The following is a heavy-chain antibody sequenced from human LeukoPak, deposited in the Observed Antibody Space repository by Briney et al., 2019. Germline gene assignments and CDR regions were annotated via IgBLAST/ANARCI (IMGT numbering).Heavy chain of an antibody. CDR2: IIPILGIA. D-gene: IGHD5-12*01. Sequence: ASGKLSCKASGATFSRYAISWVRQAPGQGLEWMGRIIPILGIANYAQKFQGRVTITADKSTSTAYMELSSLRSEDTAVYYCASGVYSGYDVPDSWVDYWGQGTLVTVSS. CDR1: GATFSRYA. J-gene: IGHJ4*02. V-gene: IGHV1-69*04. CDR3: ASGVYSGYDVPDSWVDY.